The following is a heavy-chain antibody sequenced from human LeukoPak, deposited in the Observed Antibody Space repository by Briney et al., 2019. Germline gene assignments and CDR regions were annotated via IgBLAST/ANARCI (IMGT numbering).Heavy chain of an antibody. CDR1: GFTFSSHG. Sequence: GGSLRLSCGASGFTFSSHGMHWVRQAPGRGLEWVAFIRSDGSDKYYADSVKGRFTISRDNSKNTLSVQMNSLRVQDTAVYYCVRDADWSFDYWGQGTLLTVSS. J-gene: IGHJ4*02. V-gene: IGHV3-30*02. D-gene: IGHD3-9*01. CDR2: IRSDGSDK. CDR3: VRDADWSFDY.